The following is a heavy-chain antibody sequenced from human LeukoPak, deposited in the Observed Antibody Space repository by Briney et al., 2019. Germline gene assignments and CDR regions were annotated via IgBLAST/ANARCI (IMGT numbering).Heavy chain of an antibody. Sequence: SETLSLTCTVSGDSISSYQWSWIRQPPGEGLEWIGDIYYSGSTNYKPSLQSRVTISVDTSKNQFSLKLSSVTAADTAVYYCARQGFAVRGVIHRPFDSWGQGTLVTVSS. V-gene: IGHV4-59*01. D-gene: IGHD3-10*01. J-gene: IGHJ4*02. CDR1: GDSISSYQ. CDR2: IYYSGST. CDR3: ARQGFAVRGVIHRPFDS.